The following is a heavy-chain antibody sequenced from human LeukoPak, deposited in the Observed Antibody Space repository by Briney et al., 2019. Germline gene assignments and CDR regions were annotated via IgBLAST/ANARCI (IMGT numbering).Heavy chain of an antibody. CDR3: ARSPPKNYYDFWSGYHYWYFDL. D-gene: IGHD3-3*01. J-gene: IGHJ2*01. CDR2: IYYSGST. CDR1: GGSISSGDYY. V-gene: IGHV4-30-4*01. Sequence: SQTLSLTCTVSGGSISSGDYYWSWIRQPPGKGLEWIGYIYYSGSTYYNPSLKSRVTISVDTSKNQFSLKLSSVTAADMAVYYCARSPPKNYYDFWSGYHYWYFDLWGRGTLVTVSS.